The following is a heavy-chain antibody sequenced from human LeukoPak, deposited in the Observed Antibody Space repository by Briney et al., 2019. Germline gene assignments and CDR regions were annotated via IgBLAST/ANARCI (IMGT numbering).Heavy chain of an antibody. CDR3: ARDRDPYSSGWYWFDP. D-gene: IGHD6-19*01. CDR1: GYSFTNYA. Sequence: ASVKVSCKASGYSFTNYAMNWVRQAPGQGLEWMGGIIPIFGTANYAQKFQGRVTITADESTSTAYMELSSLRSEDTAVYYCARDRDPYSSGWYWFDPWGQGTLVTVSS. J-gene: IGHJ5*02. V-gene: IGHV1-69*13. CDR2: IIPIFGTA.